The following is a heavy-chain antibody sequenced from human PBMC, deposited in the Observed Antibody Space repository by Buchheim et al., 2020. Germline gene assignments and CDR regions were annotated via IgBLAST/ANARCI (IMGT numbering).Heavy chain of an antibody. CDR3: ARSVVVVPTAISNWFGP. CDR1: GFTFSSYG. J-gene: IGHJ5*02. CDR2: ICHDSSYK. Sequence: QVQLVESGGGVVQPGGSLRLSCAASGFTFSSYGMHWVRQAPGKGLVWVAVICHDSSYKYYGDSVKGRFTISRDNSKDTVYLQMNSLRAEDTAIYYCARSVVVVPTAISNWFGPWGQGAL. V-gene: IGHV3-33*01. D-gene: IGHD2-2*01.